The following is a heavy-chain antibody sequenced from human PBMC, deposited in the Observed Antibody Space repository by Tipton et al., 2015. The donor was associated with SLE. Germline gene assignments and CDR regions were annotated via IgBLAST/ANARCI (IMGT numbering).Heavy chain of an antibody. D-gene: IGHD2-15*01. CDR2: INHSGST. Sequence: TLSLTCAVYGGSFSGYYWSWIRQPPGKGLEWIGEINHSGSTNYNPSLKSRVTISVDTSKNQFSLKLNSVTAADTAVYYCARPLIGGSSGFFESWGQGTLVTVSS. V-gene: IGHV4-34*01. CDR1: GGSFSGYY. J-gene: IGHJ4*02. CDR3: ARPLIGGSSGFFES.